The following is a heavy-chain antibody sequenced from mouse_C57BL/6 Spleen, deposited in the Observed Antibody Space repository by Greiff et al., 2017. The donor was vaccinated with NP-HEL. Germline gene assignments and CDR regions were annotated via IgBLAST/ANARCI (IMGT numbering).Heavy chain of an antibody. Sequence: EVKLQESGPGLVKPSQSLSLTCSVTGYSITSGYYWNWIRQFPGNKLEWMGYISYDGSNNYNPSLKNRISITRDTSKNQFFLKLNSVTTEDTATYYCARGYYGTLFVWGTGTTVTVSS. CDR3: ARGYYGTLFV. J-gene: IGHJ1*03. CDR1: GYSITSGYY. CDR2: ISYDGSN. D-gene: IGHD1-1*01. V-gene: IGHV3-6*01.